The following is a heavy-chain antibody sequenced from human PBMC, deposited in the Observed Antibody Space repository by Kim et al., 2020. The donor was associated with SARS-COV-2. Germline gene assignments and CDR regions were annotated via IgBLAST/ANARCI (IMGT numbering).Heavy chain of an antibody. V-gene: IGHV1-8*01. D-gene: IGHD6-19*01. CDR2: MNLNSGNT. CDR3: ARLKDEYVAGVVSDY. CDR1: GYTFTSYD. Sequence: ASVKVSCKASGYTFTSYDINWVRQATGQGLEGMGWMNLNSGNTGYAQKFQGRVTMTRNTSISTAYMELSSLRSEDTAVYYCARLKDEYVAGVVSDYWGQGTLVTVSS. J-gene: IGHJ4*02.